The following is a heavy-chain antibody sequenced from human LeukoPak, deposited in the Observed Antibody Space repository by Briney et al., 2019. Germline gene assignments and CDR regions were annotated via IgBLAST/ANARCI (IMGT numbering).Heavy chain of an antibody. CDR2: INHSGST. CDR3: ALKNGYYDFWSGYRSGFDY. J-gene: IGHJ4*02. CDR1: GGSFSGYY. V-gene: IGHV4-34*01. D-gene: IGHD3-3*01. Sequence: SETLSLTCAVYGGSFSGYYWSWIRQPPGKGLEWIGEINHSGSTNYNPSLKSRVTISVDTSKNQFSLKLRSVTAADTAVYYCALKNGYYDFWSGYRSGFDYWGQGTLVTVSS.